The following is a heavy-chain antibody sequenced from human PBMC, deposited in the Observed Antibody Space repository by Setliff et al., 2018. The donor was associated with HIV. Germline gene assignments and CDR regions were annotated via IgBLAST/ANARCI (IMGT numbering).Heavy chain of an antibody. D-gene: IGHD6-13*01. J-gene: IGHJ5*02. CDR3: ARARGSSGWYAWFDP. CDR1: DASISVGTYY. CDR2: VYTSGSTSGST. Sequence: SETLSLTCSVSDASISVGTYYWSWIRQPAGKGLEWIGHVYTSGSTSGSTNYNPSLKSRVTISVDMSKNQFSLKLNSVTAADTAVYHCARARGSSGWYAWFDPWGQGTLVTVSS. V-gene: IGHV4-61*09.